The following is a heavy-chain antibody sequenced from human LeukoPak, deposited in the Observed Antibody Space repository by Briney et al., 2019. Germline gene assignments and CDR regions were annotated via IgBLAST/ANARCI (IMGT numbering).Heavy chain of an antibody. CDR3: ARDGNDSSGYHYYFDY. Sequence: SETLSLTCTVPGGSISSYYWSWIRQPPGKGLEWIGYIYYSGSTNYNPSLKSRVTISVDTSKNQFSLKLSSVTAADTAVYYCARDGNDSSGYHYYFDYWGQGTLVTVSS. J-gene: IGHJ4*02. V-gene: IGHV4-59*01. CDR2: IYYSGST. CDR1: GGSISSYY. D-gene: IGHD3-22*01.